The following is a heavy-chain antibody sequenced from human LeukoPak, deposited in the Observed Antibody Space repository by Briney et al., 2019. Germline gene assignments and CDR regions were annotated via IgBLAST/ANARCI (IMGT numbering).Heavy chain of an antibody. CDR3: ARGEFVRGYYPYYFDY. CDR1: GFTFSSYR. Sequence: PGGSLRLSCAASGFTFSSYRMNWVRQAPGKGLEWVSYISSSSSTIYYADSVKGRFTISRDNAKNSLYLQMNSLRDEDTAVYYCARGEFVRGYYPYYFDYWGQGTLVTVSS. D-gene: IGHD3-22*01. J-gene: IGHJ4*02. CDR2: ISSSSSTI. V-gene: IGHV3-48*02.